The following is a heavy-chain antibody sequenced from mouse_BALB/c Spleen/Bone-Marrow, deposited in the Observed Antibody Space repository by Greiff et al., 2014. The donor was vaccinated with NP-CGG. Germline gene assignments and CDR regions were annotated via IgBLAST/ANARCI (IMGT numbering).Heavy chain of an antibody. D-gene: IGHD1-1*01. Sequence: EVKLMESGPELVKPGASVKISCKASGYSFTGYFMNWVKQSHGKSLEWIGRINPYNGDTFNNQKFKGKATLTVDKSSSTAHMELLSLTSEDSAVYYCGRSGYYGSSYFDVWGAGTTVTVSS. CDR3: GRSGYYGSSYFDV. CDR1: GYSFTGYF. V-gene: IGHV1-37*01. J-gene: IGHJ1*01. CDR2: INPYNGDT.